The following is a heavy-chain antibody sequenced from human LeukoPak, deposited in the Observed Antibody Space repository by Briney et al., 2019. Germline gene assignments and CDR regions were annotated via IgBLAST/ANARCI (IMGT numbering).Heavy chain of an antibody. CDR2: ISYDGSTK. V-gene: IGHV3-30*18. CDR3: AKDSSEWVVGAISFFDY. CDR1: GFTYSNYG. D-gene: IGHD1-26*01. J-gene: IGHJ4*02. Sequence: GGSLRLSCAASGFTYSNYGMHWVRQAPGKGLEWVAAISYDGSTKYHADSVKGRFTSSRDNSKNTLHLQMNSLSTEDTAVYYCAKDSSEWVVGAISFFDYWGQGTLVTVSS.